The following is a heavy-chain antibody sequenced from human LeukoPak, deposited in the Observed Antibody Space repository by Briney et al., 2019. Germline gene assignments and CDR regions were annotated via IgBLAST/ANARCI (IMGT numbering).Heavy chain of an antibody. CDR3: AYSSSSLGAFDI. Sequence: GASVKVSCEASGYTFTDYYMHWVRQAPGQGLEWMGWINPNSGGTNYAQKFQGRVTMTRDTSISTAYMELSRLRSDDTAVYYCAYSSSSLGAFDIWGQGTMVTVSS. D-gene: IGHD6-6*01. CDR1: GYTFTDYY. J-gene: IGHJ3*02. V-gene: IGHV1-2*02. CDR2: INPNSGGT.